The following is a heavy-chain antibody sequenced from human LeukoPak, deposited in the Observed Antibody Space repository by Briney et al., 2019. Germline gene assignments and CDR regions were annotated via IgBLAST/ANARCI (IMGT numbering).Heavy chain of an antibody. J-gene: IGHJ6*03. CDR3: ATTVTNGTKRYYYYMDV. Sequence: GASVKVSCKVSGYTLTELSMHWVRQAPGKGLEWMGGFDPEDGETIYAQKFQGRVTMTEDTSTDTAYMEPSSLRSEDTAVYYCATTVTNGTKRYYYYMDVWGKGTTVTVSS. V-gene: IGHV1-24*01. D-gene: IGHD4-17*01. CDR2: FDPEDGET. CDR1: GYTLTELS.